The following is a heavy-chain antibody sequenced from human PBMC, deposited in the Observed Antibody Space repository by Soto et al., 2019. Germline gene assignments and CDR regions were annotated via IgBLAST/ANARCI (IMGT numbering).Heavy chain of an antibody. J-gene: IGHJ4*02. Sequence: QVQLVQSGAEVKKPGASVKVSCKAAAYTFTSYDINWVRQATGQDFEWMGWMNPNNGNTAYAQKFQGRVTMTRDTSKSTAFMELSILTSEDTAVYFCARGPRNWGVDYWGQGTLVTVSS. CDR3: ARGPRNWGVDY. D-gene: IGHD7-27*01. CDR2: MNPNNGNT. CDR1: AYTFTSYD. V-gene: IGHV1-8*01.